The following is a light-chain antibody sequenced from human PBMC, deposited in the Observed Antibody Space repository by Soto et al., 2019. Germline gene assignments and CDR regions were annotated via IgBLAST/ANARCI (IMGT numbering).Light chain of an antibody. V-gene: IGKV3-20*01. J-gene: IGKJ2*01. CDR1: QSGSSSY. CDR2: GAS. Sequence: EIVLTQSPGTLSLSPGERATLSCRASQSGSSSYLAWYQQKPGQAPRLLIYGASIRATGIPDRFSGSGSGTDFTLPISRLEPEDVAVYYCQHYGSSPPYTFGQGTKLEIK. CDR3: QHYGSSPPYT.